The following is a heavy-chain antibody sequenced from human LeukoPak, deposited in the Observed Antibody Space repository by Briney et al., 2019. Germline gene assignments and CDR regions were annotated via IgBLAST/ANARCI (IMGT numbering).Heavy chain of an antibody. V-gene: IGHV3-33*01. CDR1: GFTFSNYG. Sequence: GGSLRLSCAASGFTFSNYGMHWVRQAPGKGLEWVAVIWYDGSTKYYADSVKGRFTISRDNSKNTLYLQMNSLRAEDTAVYYCARADNYGSILDYWGRGTLVTVSP. CDR2: IWYDGSTK. CDR3: ARADNYGSILDY. D-gene: IGHD3-10*01. J-gene: IGHJ4*02.